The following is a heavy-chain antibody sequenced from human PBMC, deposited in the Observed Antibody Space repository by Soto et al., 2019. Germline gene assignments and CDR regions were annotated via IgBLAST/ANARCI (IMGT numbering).Heavy chain of an antibody. CDR1: GFTFSSYG. J-gene: IGHJ4*02. Sequence: QVQLVESGGGVVQPGRSPRLSCAASGFTFSSYGMHWVRQAPGKGLEWVAVIWYDGSNKYYADSVKGRFTISRDNSKNTLYLQMNSLRAEDTAVYYCTRTLKTYYDFWSGYHYWGQGTLVTVSS. V-gene: IGHV3-33*01. CDR3: TRTLKTYYDFWSGYHY. D-gene: IGHD3-3*01. CDR2: IWYDGSNK.